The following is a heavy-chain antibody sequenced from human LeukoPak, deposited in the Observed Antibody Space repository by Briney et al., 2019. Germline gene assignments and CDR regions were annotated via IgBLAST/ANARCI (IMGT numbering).Heavy chain of an antibody. D-gene: IGHD6-13*01. Sequence: PGGSLRLSCAASGFTFSSYAMHWVRQAPGKGLECVVVISYDGRNKYYADSVKGRSTISRDNSKNTLYVQMNSLRAEDTAVYYCARGTGIAAAGSFFEYWGQGTLVIVSS. CDR3: ARGTGIAAAGSFFEY. CDR2: ISYDGRNK. J-gene: IGHJ4*02. V-gene: IGHV3-30*04. CDR1: GFTFSSYA.